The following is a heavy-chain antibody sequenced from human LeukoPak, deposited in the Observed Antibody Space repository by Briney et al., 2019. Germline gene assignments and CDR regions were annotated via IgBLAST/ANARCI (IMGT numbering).Heavy chain of an antibody. CDR1: GFTFSHYW. J-gene: IGHJ4*02. CDR3: ARHGDFCFDN. V-gene: IGHV3-7*03. CDR2: INPDGSEK. Sequence: GGSLRLSCVVSGFTFSHYWMNWVRQAPGKGLECVAYINPDGSEKNCVDSVKGRFSISRDNAQNTLFLQMNSLRAEDTALYYCARHGDFCFDNWGQGTPVTVS. D-gene: IGHD4-17*01.